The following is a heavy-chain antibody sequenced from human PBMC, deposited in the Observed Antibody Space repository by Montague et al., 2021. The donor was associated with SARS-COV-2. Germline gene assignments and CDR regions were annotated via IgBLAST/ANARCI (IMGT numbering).Heavy chain of an antibody. CDR2: IYYSGST. CDR1: GGSISSYY. CDR3: AKLLWFKGGFDY. J-gene: IGHJ4*02. V-gene: IGHV4-59*12. Sequence: SETLSLTCTASGGSISSYYWSWIRQPPGKGLEWIGSIYYSGSTYYNPSLKSRVTISVDTSKNQFSLKLSSVTAADTAVYYCAKLLWFKGGFDYWGQGTLVTVSS. D-gene: IGHD3-10*01.